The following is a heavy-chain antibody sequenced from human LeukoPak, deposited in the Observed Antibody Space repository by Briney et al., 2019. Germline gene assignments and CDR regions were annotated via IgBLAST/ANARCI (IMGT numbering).Heavy chain of an antibody. J-gene: IGHJ4*02. D-gene: IGHD2-2*01. Sequence: GRSLRLSCAASGFTFNTYGMHWVRQAPGKGLEGVAVVSFNGTNKYYADSVKGRFTISRDNSKNTLYLQMDSLRAEDTAVYYCAKDRIVGYCSGTSCYGVDYWGQGTLVTVSS. V-gene: IGHV3-30*18. CDR3: AKDRIVGYCSGTSCYGVDY. CDR1: GFTFNTYG. CDR2: VSFNGTNK.